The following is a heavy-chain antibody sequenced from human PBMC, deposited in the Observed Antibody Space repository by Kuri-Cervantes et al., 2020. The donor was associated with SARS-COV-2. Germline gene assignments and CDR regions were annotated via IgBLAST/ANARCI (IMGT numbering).Heavy chain of an antibody. CDR1: GYSISSGYY. V-gene: IGHV4-38-2*02. D-gene: IGHD3-22*01. CDR2: IYHSGST. CDR3: ARDRFYYDSHWFDP. Sequence: GSLRLSCAVSGYSISSGYYWGWIRQPPGKGLEWIGSIYHSGSTYYNPSLKSRVTISVDTSKNQFSLKLSSVTAADTAVYYCARDRFYYDSHWFDPWGQGTLVTVSS. J-gene: IGHJ5*02.